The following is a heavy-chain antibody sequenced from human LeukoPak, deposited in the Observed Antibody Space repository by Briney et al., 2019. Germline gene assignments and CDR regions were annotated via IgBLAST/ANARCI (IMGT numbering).Heavy chain of an antibody. V-gene: IGHV3-23*01. J-gene: IGHJ4*02. CDR1: GLTVSGSA. D-gene: IGHD2-15*01. Sequence: GGSLRPSCAASGLTVSGSAMSWVRQAPGKGLEWVSLIRGSGNSTYYADSVKGRFTISRDNSNNMLYLQMNSLRAEDTAIYYCAKVLVLVSANRYYFDYWGQGTLVTVSS. CDR3: AKVLVLVSANRYYFDY. CDR2: IRGSGNST.